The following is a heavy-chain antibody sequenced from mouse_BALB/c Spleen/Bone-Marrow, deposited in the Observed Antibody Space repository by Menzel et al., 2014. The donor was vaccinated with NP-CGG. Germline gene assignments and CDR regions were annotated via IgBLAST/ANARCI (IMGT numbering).Heavy chain of an antibody. V-gene: IGHV2-2*02. CDR1: GFSLTSYG. CDR2: IWSGGST. CDR3: ARNTYYGNPFAY. J-gene: IGHJ3*01. Sequence: VQRVESGPGLVQPSQSLSITCTVSGFSLTSYGVHWVRQSPEKGLEWLGVIWSGGSTDYNAAFISRLSISKDNSKSQVFFKMNSLQANDTAIYYCARNTYYGNPFAYWGQGTLVTVSA. D-gene: IGHD2-10*01.